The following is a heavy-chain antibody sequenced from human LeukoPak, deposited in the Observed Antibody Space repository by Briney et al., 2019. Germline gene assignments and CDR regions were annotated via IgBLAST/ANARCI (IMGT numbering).Heavy chain of an antibody. J-gene: IGHJ4*02. CDR3: AKDNGVYDFWSGPWY. CDR1: GFTFSSYG. D-gene: IGHD3-3*01. V-gene: IGHV3-30*02. Sequence: GGSLRLSCAASGFTFSSYGMHWVRQAPGKGLEWVAFIRYDGSNKYYADSVKGRFTISRDNSKNTLYLQMNSLRAEDTAVYYCAKDNGVYDFWSGPWYWGQGTLVTVSS. CDR2: IRYDGSNK.